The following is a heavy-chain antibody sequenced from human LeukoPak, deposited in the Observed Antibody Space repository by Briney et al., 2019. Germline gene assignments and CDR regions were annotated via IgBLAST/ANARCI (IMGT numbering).Heavy chain of an antibody. CDR3: ARDGYSGSYYRLYYFFMDV. Sequence: GGSLRLSCAASGFTFSSYWMRWVRQAPGKGLVWVSRINSDGSSTSYADSVKGRFTISRDNSENTLYLQMNSLRGEDTAVYYCARDGYSGSYYRLYYFFMDVWGKGTTVTVSS. V-gene: IGHV3-74*01. CDR2: INSDGSST. D-gene: IGHD1-26*01. J-gene: IGHJ6*03. CDR1: GFTFSSYW.